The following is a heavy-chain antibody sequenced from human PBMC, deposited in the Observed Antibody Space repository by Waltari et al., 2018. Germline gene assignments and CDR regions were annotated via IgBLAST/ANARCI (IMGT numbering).Heavy chain of an antibody. V-gene: IGHV3-48*03. Sequence: VQLVESGGDLVQPGGSLSLSCAASRSPFSAFEMNWVRQAPGKGLEWLSYINSRGSTIYYADSVKGRFTVSRDNAKSSLYLQMNSLRVEDTAVYYCARDRDGYKKADLWGQGTLVTVSS. CDR1: RSPFSAFE. CDR3: ARDRDGYKKADL. J-gene: IGHJ5*02. D-gene: IGHD5-12*01. CDR2: INSRGSTI.